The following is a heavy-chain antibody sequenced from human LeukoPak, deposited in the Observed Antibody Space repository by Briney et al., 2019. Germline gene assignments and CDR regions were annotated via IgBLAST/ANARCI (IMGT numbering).Heavy chain of an antibody. Sequence: SETLSLTCAVSGYSISSGYYWGWIRPPPGKGLEWIGSINDSGSTNYNPSLKSRVTISVDTSKNQFSLKLSSVTAADTAVYYCARVRRITMVRGPFGPWGQGTLVTVSS. CDR2: INDSGST. V-gene: IGHV4-38-2*01. CDR1: GYSISSGYY. CDR3: ARVRRITMVRGPFGP. D-gene: IGHD3-10*01. J-gene: IGHJ5*02.